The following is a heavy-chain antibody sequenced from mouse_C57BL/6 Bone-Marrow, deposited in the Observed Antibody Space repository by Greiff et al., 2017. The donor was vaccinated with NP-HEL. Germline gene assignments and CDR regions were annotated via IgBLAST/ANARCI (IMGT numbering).Heavy chain of an antibody. CDR3: ARPGYFEV. J-gene: IGHJ1*03. CDR1: GYTFTSYW. V-gene: IGHV1-50*01. Sequence: QVQLQQPGAELVKPGASVKLSCKASGYTFTSYWMQWVKQRPGQGLEWIGEIDPSDRYTNSNQKFKGKATLTVDTSSSTAYMQLGSLTSEDSAVYYCARPGYFEVWGTGTTVTVAS. CDR2: IDPSDRYT.